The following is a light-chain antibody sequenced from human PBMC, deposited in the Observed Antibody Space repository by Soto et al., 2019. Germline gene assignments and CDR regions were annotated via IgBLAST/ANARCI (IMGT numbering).Light chain of an antibody. Sequence: QSVLTQPASVSGSPGQSITISCTGSSSNIVAGYDVNWYQQLPETAPKLLIFGDSNRPSGVPDRFSGSKSGTSASLVITGLQAGDEADYYCQANDNGLGGSDVFGNGTKVTAL. CDR3: QANDNGLGGSDV. CDR2: GDS. CDR1: SSNIVAGYD. V-gene: IGLV1-40*01. J-gene: IGLJ1*01.